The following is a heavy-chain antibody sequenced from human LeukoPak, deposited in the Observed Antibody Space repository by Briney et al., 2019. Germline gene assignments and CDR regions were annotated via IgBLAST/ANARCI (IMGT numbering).Heavy chain of an antibody. Sequence: GGSLRLSCTASGFTFGDYPMSWFRQAPGKGLEWVGFIGSKAYGGTTEYAASVKGRFTISRDDSKSIAYLQRNSLKAEDTAVYYCTRGLPFLEWLSSLWGQGTLVIASS. J-gene: IGHJ4*02. CDR3: TRGLPFLEWLSSL. CDR2: IGSKAYGGTT. V-gene: IGHV3-49*03. D-gene: IGHD3-3*01. CDR1: GFTFGDYP.